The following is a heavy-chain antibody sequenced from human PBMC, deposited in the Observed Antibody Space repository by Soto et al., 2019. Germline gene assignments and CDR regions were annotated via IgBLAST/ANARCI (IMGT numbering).Heavy chain of an antibody. J-gene: IGHJ4*02. V-gene: IGHV1-18*01. CDR1: GYNFTNYG. CDR2: ISGHNGNT. CDR3: ARDLPGYCTTTDCYSYFDY. D-gene: IGHD2-2*02. Sequence: ASVKVSCKASGYNFTNYGISWVRQAPGQGLEWMGWISGHNGNTNYAQKIQGRVTMTTDTSTSTAYMELRSLGSDDTAVYYCARDLPGYCTTTDCYSYFDYWGQGTLVTVSS.